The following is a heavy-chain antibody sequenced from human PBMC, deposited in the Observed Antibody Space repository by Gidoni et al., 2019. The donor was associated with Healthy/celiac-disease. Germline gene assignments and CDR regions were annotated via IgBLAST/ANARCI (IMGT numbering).Heavy chain of an antibody. J-gene: IGHJ6*02. V-gene: IGHV3-21*01. Sequence: EVQLVESGGGLVKPGGSLRLSCAASGFTFSSYSMNWVRQAPGKGLEWVSSISSSSSYIYYADSVKGRFTISRDNAKNSLYLQMNSLRAEDTAVYYCARVLLWFGELSLAYYYYGMDVWGQGTTVTVSS. D-gene: IGHD3-10*01. CDR1: GFTFSSYS. CDR2: ISSSSSYI. CDR3: ARVLLWFGELSLAYYYYGMDV.